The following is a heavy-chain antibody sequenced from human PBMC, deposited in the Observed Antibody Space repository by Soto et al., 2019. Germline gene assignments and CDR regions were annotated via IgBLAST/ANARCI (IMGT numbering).Heavy chain of an antibody. Sequence: QVQLVQSGAEVKKPGSSVKVSCKAYGGTFSSYTISWVRQAPGQGLEWMGRIIPILGIANYAQKFQGRVTITADKSTSTSYMELSSLRSEDTAVYYCAREPYGDYSGYWGQGTLVTVSS. V-gene: IGHV1-69*08. CDR1: GGTFSSYT. CDR2: IIPILGIA. J-gene: IGHJ4*02. CDR3: AREPYGDYSGY. D-gene: IGHD4-17*01.